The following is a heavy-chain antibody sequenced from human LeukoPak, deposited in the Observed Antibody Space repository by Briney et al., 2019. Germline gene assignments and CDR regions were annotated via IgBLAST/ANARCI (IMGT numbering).Heavy chain of an antibody. CDR1: GGSISSYY. D-gene: IGHD3-22*01. V-gene: IGHV4-59*01. CDR2: IYYSGST. CDR3: ARVDYYDSSGYYFNNWFDP. Sequence: PSETLSLTCIVSGGSISSYYWSWIRQPPGKGLEWIGYIYYSGSTNYNPSLKSRVTISVDTSKNQFSLKLSSVTAADTAVYYCARVDYYDSSGYYFNNWFDPWGQGTLVTVSS. J-gene: IGHJ5*02.